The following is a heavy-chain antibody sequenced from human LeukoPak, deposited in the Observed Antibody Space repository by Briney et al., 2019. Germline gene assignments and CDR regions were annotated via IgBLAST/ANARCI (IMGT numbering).Heavy chain of an antibody. Sequence: ASVKVSCKASGYTFTSYDINWVRQATGQGLKWMGWMNPNSGNTGYAQKFQGRVTMTRNTSISTAYMELSSLRSEDTAVYYCARRNLMITFGGVIADDYWGQGTLVTVSS. CDR3: ARRNLMITFGGVIADDY. D-gene: IGHD3-16*02. CDR1: GYTFTSYD. V-gene: IGHV1-8*01. J-gene: IGHJ4*02. CDR2: MNPNSGNT.